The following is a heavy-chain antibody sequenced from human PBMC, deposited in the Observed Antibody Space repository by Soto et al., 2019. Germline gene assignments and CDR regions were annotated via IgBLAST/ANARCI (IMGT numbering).Heavy chain of an antibody. CDR3: AKDRGNADTPNIYSYYGIEV. Sequence: EVQLLESGGALEQPGGSLTLSCAVSGFSFRAYGMSWVRQAPGKGLEWISFSSGGGGTIYYADSVKGRFISSRDNSKNTLCLQMTSLSVDDTAVYYCAKDRGNADTPNIYSYYGIEVWGQGTTVTVSS. CDR2: SSGGGGTI. J-gene: IGHJ6*02. CDR1: GFSFRAYG. D-gene: IGHD3-10*01. V-gene: IGHV3-23*01.